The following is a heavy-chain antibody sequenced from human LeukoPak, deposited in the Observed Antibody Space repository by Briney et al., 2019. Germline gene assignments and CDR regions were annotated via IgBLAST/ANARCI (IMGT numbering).Heavy chain of an antibody. D-gene: IGHD6-6*01. CDR2: INSDGTAT. Sequence: GGSLRLSCAASEFTFSSNWMNWLRQAPGKGLVWVSRINSDGTATSYADSVKGRFTISRDNAKNTLYLEMGSLRVDDTAVYYCARDPGSSSHDWYFDLWGPGTLVTVSS. V-gene: IGHV3-74*01. J-gene: IGHJ2*01. CDR3: ARDPGSSSHDWYFDL. CDR1: EFTFSSNW.